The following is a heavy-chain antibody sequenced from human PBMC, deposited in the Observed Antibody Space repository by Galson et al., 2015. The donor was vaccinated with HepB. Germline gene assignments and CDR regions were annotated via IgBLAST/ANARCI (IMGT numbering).Heavy chain of an antibody. CDR1: GFSLTTSGVG. Sequence: PALVKPTQTLTLTCTFSGFSLTTSGVGVGWIRQPPGKALEWLALIYWDGDKRYSPSLKSRLTITKDTSRNQVLLTMANMDPMDTATYYCAHCDTSTLSGGYWGQGTLVTVSS. D-gene: IGHD2-8*02. CDR3: AHCDTSTLSGGY. V-gene: IGHV2-5*02. CDR2: IYWDGDK. J-gene: IGHJ4*02.